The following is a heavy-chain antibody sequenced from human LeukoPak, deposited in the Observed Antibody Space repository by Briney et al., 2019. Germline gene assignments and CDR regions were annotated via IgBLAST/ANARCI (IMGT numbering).Heavy chain of an antibody. CDR3: AREFGNQIDY. CDR2: IYYSGST. D-gene: IGHD4-23*01. J-gene: IGHJ4*02. V-gene: IGHV4-39*07. CDR1: SDSISSSSYY. Sequence: SETLSLTCTASSDSISSSSYYWGWLRQPPGKGLELIGTIYYSGSTYYNPSLKSRVTISVDTSKNQFSLKLSSVTAADTAVYYCAREFGNQIDYWGQGTLVTVSS.